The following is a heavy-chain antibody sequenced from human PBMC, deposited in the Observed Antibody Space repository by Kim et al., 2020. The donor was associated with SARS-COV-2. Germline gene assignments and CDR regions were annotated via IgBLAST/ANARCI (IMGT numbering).Heavy chain of an antibody. V-gene: IGHV4-39*01. CDR1: GGSISSSSYY. J-gene: IGHJ4*02. CDR3: ARQGRVGTIIAVAGSFGY. Sequence: SETLSLTCTVSGGSISSSSYYWGWIRQPPGKGLEWIGSIYYSGSTYYNPSLKSRVTISVDTCKNQFSLKLSSVTAADTAVYYCARQGRVGTIIAVAGSFGYWGQGTLVTVSS. D-gene: IGHD6-19*01. CDR2: IYYSGST.